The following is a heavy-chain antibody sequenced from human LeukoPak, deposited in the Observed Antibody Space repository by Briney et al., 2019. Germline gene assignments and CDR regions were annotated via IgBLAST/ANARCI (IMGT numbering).Heavy chain of an antibody. V-gene: IGHV4-59*08. J-gene: IGHJ4*02. CDR2: IYYSGST. D-gene: IGHD3-3*01. CDR1: GGSISSYY. CDR3: ARYLTYYDFWSGYYPDY. Sequence: SETLSLTCTVSGGSISSYYWSWIRQPPGEGLEWIGYIYYSGSTNYNPSLKSRVTISVDTSKNQFSLKLSSVTAADTAVYYCARYLTYYDFWSGYYPDYWGQGTLVTVSS.